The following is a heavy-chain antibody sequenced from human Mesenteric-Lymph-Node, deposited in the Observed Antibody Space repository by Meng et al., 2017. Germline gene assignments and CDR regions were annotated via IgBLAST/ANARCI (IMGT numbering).Heavy chain of an antibody. CDR3: ARGGGGSGRYYYYGMDV. J-gene: IGHJ6*02. V-gene: IGHV3-30*01. CDR1: GFTFSSYE. CDR2: ISNDGSNQ. Sequence: GGSLRLSCAASGFTFSSYEMNWVRQAPGKGLEWVALISNDGSNQYWADSLRGRFTISRDNSQNTLFLQMNNLRTEDTGLYYCARGGGGSGRYYYYGMDVWGQGTTVTVSS. D-gene: IGHD2-15*01.